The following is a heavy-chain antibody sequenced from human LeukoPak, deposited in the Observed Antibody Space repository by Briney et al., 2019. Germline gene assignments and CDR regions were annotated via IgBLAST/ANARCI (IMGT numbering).Heavy chain of an antibody. D-gene: IGHD2-2*01. CDR1: GFAFSSYS. CDR3: AKDQYQLLLLFDY. Sequence: GSLRLSCAASGFAFSSYSMNWVRQTPGKGLEWVSAISASGGSTYYADSVKGRFTISRDNSKNTLYLQMNSLRAEDTAVYFCAKDQYQLLLLFDYWGQGTLVTVSS. CDR2: ISASGGST. V-gene: IGHV3-23*01. J-gene: IGHJ4*02.